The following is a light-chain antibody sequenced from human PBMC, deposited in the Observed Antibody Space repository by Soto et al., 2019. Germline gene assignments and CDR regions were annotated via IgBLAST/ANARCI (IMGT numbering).Light chain of an antibody. CDR1: QGISNW. Sequence: DIQMTQSPSSVSASVGDRVTVTCRASQGISNWLAWYQQKAGRDPKLLISGASNLQSGVTSRFSGSRSGTDFNLTISSLQPVDFATYYCQQANRFPITFGQGTRLEIK. V-gene: IGKV1-12*01. CDR3: QQANRFPIT. J-gene: IGKJ5*01. CDR2: GAS.